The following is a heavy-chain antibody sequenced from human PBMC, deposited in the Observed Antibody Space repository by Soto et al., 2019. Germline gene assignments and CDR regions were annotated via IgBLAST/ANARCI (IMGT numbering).Heavy chain of an antibody. D-gene: IGHD3-22*01. CDR3: ARDPRYYYDSSGYPDY. Sequence: GGSLRLSCTASGFTFGDYAMSWFCQAPGKGLEWVAVIWYDGSNKYYADSVKGRFTISRDNSKNTLYLQMNSLRAEDTAVYYCARDPRYYYDSSGYPDYWGQGTLVTVS. CDR2: IWYDGSNK. V-gene: IGHV3-33*01. CDR1: GFTFGDYA. J-gene: IGHJ4*02.